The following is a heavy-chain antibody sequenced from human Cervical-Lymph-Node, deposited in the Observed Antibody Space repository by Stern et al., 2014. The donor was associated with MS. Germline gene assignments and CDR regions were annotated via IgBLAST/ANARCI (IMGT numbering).Heavy chain of an antibody. CDR3: AHTRVTSGEGYGLDV. CDR2: IYWDADA. Sequence: QVTLKESGPPLVKPTQTSTLTCTFSGYSLNTSGEGVGWIRQPPGKALEWIAVIYWDADARYSPSLKSRLTITKDTSKNHLVLTMANMDPVDTATYYCAHTRVTSGEGYGLDVWGQGTTVTVSS. V-gene: IGHV2-5*02. J-gene: IGHJ6*02. CDR1: GYSLNTSGEG. D-gene: IGHD2-21*02.